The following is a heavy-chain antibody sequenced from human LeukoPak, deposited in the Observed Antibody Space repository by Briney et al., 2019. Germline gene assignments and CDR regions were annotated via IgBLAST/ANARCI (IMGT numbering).Heavy chain of an antibody. CDR3: AREYGYYFAS. V-gene: IGHV3-7*01. J-gene: IGHJ4*02. CDR1: GFTFSSYS. D-gene: IGHD3-22*01. CDR2: IKEDGSEK. Sequence: GGSLRLSCAASGFTFSSYSMTWVRQAPGKGLEWVANIKEDGSEKYYVDSVTGRFTISRDNAKNLLYLQMNSLRAEDTAVYFCAREYGYYFASWGQGTLVTASS.